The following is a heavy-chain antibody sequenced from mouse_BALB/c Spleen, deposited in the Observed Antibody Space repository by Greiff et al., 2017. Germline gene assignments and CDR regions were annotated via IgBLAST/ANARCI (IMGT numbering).Heavy chain of an antibody. V-gene: IGHV5-15*02. CDR2: ISNLAYSI. D-gene: IGHD2-1*01. CDR3: ARGAYGNAMDY. J-gene: IGHJ4*01. CDR1: GFTFSDYG. Sequence: EVNVVESGGGLVQPGGSRKLSCAASGFTFSDYGMAWVRQAPGKGPEWVAFISNLAYSIYYADTVTGRFTISRENAKNTLYLEMSSLRSEDTAMYYCARGAYGNAMDYWGQGTSVTVSS.